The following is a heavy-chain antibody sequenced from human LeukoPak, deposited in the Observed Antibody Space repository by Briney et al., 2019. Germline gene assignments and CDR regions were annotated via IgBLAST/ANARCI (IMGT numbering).Heavy chain of an antibody. CDR3: ARATAARYDFWSGYIDY. J-gene: IGHJ4*02. CDR2: INPNSGGT. Sequence: ASVKVSCKASGCTFTGYYMHWVRQAPGQGLEWMGWINPNSGGTNYAQKFQGRVTMTRDTSISTAYMELSRLRSDDTAVYYCARATAARYDFWSGYIDYWGQGTLVTVSS. CDR1: GCTFTGYY. V-gene: IGHV1-2*02. D-gene: IGHD3-3*01.